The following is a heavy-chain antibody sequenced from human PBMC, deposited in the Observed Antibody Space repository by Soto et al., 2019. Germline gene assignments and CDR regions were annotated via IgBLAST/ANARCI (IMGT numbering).Heavy chain of an antibody. CDR1: GGSISSGDYY. D-gene: IGHD3-22*01. CDR2: IYYSGST. J-gene: IGHJ4*02. CDR3: ARGGTYYYDSSGYPSFDY. Sequence: PSETLSLTCTVSGGSISSGDYYWSWIRQPPGKGLEWIGYIYYSGSTYYNPSLKSRVTISVDTSKNQFSLKLSSVTAADTAVYYCARGGTYYYDSSGYPSFDYWGQGTLVTV. V-gene: IGHV4-30-4*01.